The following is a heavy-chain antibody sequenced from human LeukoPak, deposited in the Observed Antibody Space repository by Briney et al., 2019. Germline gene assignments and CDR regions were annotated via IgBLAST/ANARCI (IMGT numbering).Heavy chain of an antibody. CDR1: GYTFTGYY. V-gene: IGHV1-2*02. Sequence: ASVKVSCKASGYTFTGYYMHWVRQAPGQGLEWMGWINPNSGGTNYAQKFQGRVTMTRDTSISTTYMELSRLRSDDTAVYYCARAGELWPTWDYWGQGTLVTVSS. J-gene: IGHJ4*02. CDR3: ARAGELWPTWDY. CDR2: INPNSGGT. D-gene: IGHD3-16*01.